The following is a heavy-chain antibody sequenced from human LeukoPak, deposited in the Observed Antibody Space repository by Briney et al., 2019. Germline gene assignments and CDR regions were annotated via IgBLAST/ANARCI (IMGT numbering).Heavy chain of an antibody. CDR3: ARARVGSWSTRWFDP. D-gene: IGHD6-13*01. CDR2: IYTSGST. Sequence: PSETLSLTCTVSGGSISSYYWSWIRQPAGKGLEWIGRIYTSGSTNYNPSLKSRVTISVDTSKNQFSLKLSSVTAADTAVYYCARARVGSWSTRWFDPWGQGTLVTVSS. J-gene: IGHJ5*02. CDR1: GGSISSYY. V-gene: IGHV4-4*07.